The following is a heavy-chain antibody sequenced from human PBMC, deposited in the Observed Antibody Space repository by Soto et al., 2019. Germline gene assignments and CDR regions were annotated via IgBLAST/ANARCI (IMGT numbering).Heavy chain of an antibody. CDR2: IYWDDDK. CDR3: AHRRERFGEHPFDY. V-gene: IGHV2-5*02. J-gene: IGHJ4*02. D-gene: IGHD3-10*01. Sequence: QITLKESGPTLVKPTQTLTLTCTFSGFSLSTSGVGVGWIRQPPGKALEWLALIYWDDDKRYSPSLKSRLTITKDTSKNHVVLTMTNMDPVGTATYYCAHRRERFGEHPFDYWGQGTLVTVSS. CDR1: GFSLSTSGVG.